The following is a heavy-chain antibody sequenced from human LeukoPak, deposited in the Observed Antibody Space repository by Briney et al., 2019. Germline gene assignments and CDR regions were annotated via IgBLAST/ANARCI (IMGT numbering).Heavy chain of an antibody. CDR3: ARAKSGYCSNTSCPKGSAFDI. Sequence: ASVKVSCKASGYTFTGYYMHWVRQAPGQGLEWMGWINPNSGGTNYAQKFQGRVTMTRDTSISTAYMELSRLRSDDTVVYYCARAKSGYCSNTSCPKGSAFDIWGQGTMVTVSS. J-gene: IGHJ3*02. CDR1: GYTFTGYY. D-gene: IGHD2-2*01. CDR2: INPNSGGT. V-gene: IGHV1-2*02.